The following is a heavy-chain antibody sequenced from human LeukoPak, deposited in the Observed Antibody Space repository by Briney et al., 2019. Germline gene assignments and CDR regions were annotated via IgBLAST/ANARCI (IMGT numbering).Heavy chain of an antibody. D-gene: IGHD3-9*01. Sequence: GGSLRLSCAASGFTFSSYTMNWVRQAPGKGLEWVSSITSSSSYIYYTDSAKGRFTISRDNAKNSLFLQMNSLRAEDTAVFYCARVLSGTLTFDHWGQGTLVAVSS. V-gene: IGHV3-21*01. CDR1: GFTFSSYT. CDR3: ARVLSGTLTFDH. J-gene: IGHJ4*02. CDR2: ITSSSSYI.